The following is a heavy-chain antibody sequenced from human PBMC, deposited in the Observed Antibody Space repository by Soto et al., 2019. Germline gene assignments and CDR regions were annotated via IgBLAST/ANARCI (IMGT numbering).Heavy chain of an antibody. D-gene: IGHD1-26*01. V-gene: IGHV1-2*04. Sequence: GASVKVSCKASGYTFTGYYMHWVRQAPGQGLEWMGWINPNSGGTNYAQKFQGWVTMTRDTSISTAYMELSRLRSDDTAVYYCARGGPVGATRFVRSWGQGTLVTVSS. CDR2: INPNSGGT. J-gene: IGHJ5*02. CDR3: ARGGPVGATRFVRS. CDR1: GYTFTGYY.